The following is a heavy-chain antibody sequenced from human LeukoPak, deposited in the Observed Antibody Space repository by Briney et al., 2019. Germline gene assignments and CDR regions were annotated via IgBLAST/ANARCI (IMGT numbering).Heavy chain of an antibody. D-gene: IGHD2-2*01. Sequence: SQTLSLTCAVSGGSISSGGYSWSWIRQPPGKGLEWIGYIYHSESTYYNPSLKSRVTISVDRSKNQFSLKLTSVTAADTAVYYCARAKGVRVVPAAFDIWGQGTMVTVSS. CDR1: GGSISSGGYS. V-gene: IGHV4-30-2*01. CDR2: IYHSEST. J-gene: IGHJ3*02. CDR3: ARAKGVRVVPAAFDI.